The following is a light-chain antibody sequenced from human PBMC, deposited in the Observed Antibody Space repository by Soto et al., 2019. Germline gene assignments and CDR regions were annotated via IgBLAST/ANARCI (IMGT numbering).Light chain of an antibody. J-gene: IGKJ5*01. CDR1: QSVSSY. CDR3: QQGDT. Sequence: EIVLTQSPATLSLSPGERATLSCRASQSVSSYLAWYQQKPGQAPRLLIYDASNRATGIPARCSGSGSGADFTRTISSLEPEDCAVYFCQQGDTFGQGTRLEIK. CDR2: DAS. V-gene: IGKV3-11*01.